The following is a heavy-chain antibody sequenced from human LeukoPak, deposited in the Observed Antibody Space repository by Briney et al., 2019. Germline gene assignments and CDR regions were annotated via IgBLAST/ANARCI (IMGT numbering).Heavy chain of an antibody. D-gene: IGHD3-10*01. CDR1: GFTFRSYA. Sequence: GGSLRLSCAASGFTFRSYAMGWVRQAPGKGLEWLSAITGTGGVTYYADSVKGRFTISRDSSKTTLYLQMNSLRAEDTAVYYCAKEVSGSGSYYGGNDYWGQGTLVIVSS. CDR3: AKEVSGSGSYYGGNDY. CDR2: ITGTGGVT. V-gene: IGHV3-23*01. J-gene: IGHJ4*02.